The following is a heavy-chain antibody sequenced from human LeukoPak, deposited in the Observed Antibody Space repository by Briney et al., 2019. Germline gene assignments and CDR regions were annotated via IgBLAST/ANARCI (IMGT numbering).Heavy chain of an antibody. CDR2: ISSSSSTI. CDR3: ARDGEYRRSVSFFDY. V-gene: IGHV3-48*04. J-gene: IGHJ4*02. CDR1: GFTFSSYS. Sequence: GGSLRLSCAASGFTFSSYSMNWVRQAPGKGLEWVSYISSSSSTIYYADSVKGRFTISRDNAKNSLYLQMNSLRAEDTAVYYCARDGEYRRSVSFFDYWGQGTLVTVSS. D-gene: IGHD3-10*01.